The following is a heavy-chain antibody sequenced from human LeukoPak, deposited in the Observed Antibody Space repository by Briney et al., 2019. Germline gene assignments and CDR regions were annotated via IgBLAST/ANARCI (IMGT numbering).Heavy chain of an antibody. CDR2: ICGRGTTK. J-gene: IGHJ4*02. D-gene: IGHD3-10*01. V-gene: IGHV3-48*03. Sequence: GGSLRLSCIASGFNFNTYEMNWVRQAPGKGLEWVSYICGRGTTKYYADSVKGRFTISRDSAENSLYLQMNDLRAEDTAVYYCARDLYFYGSRNSVPGLPDYWGQGTLVTVSS. CDR3: ARDLYFYGSRNSVPGLPDY. CDR1: GFNFNTYE.